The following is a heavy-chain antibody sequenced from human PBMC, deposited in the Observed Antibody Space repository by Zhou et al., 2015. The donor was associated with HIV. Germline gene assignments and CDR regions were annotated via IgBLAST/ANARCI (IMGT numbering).Heavy chain of an antibody. V-gene: IGHV1-69*02. J-gene: IGHJ4*02. CDR2: IIPILGIA. CDR3: ARRPRTKSGFSDN. CDR1: GGTFSSYT. D-gene: IGHD2-15*01. Sequence: QVQLVQSGAEVKKPGSSVKVSCKASGGTFSSYTISWVRQAPGQGLEWMGRIIPILGIANYAQKFQGRVTITADKSTSTAYMELSSLRSEDTAVYYCARRPRTKSGFSDNWGQGTLVTVSS.